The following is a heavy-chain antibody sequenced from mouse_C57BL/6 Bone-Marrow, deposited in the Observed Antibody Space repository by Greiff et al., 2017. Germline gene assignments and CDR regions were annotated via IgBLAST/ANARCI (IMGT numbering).Heavy chain of an antibody. J-gene: IGHJ2*01. Sequence: EVQLVESGPGLVKPSQSLSLTCSVTGYSITSGYYWNWIRQFPGNKLEWMGYISYDGSNNYNPSLKNRISITRDTSKNQFFLKLNSVTTEDTATYYCARYGQGYWGQGTTLTVSS. CDR2: ISYDGSN. CDR1: GYSITSGYY. CDR3: ARYGQGY. V-gene: IGHV3-6*01. D-gene: IGHD3-3*01.